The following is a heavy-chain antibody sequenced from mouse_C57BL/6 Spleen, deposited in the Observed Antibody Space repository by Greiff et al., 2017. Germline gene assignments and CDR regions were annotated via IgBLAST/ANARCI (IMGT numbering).Heavy chain of an antibody. Sequence: VQLQQSGAELVRPGASVKLSCTASGFNIKDDYMHWVKQRPEQGLEWLGWIDPENGDTEYASKFQGKATITADTSSTTAYLQLSSLTSEDTAVYYCTQTAQAYYYAMDYWGQGTSVTVSA. J-gene: IGHJ4*01. CDR2: IDPENGDT. D-gene: IGHD3-2*02. CDR1: GFNIKDDY. CDR3: TQTAQAYYYAMDY. V-gene: IGHV14-4*01.